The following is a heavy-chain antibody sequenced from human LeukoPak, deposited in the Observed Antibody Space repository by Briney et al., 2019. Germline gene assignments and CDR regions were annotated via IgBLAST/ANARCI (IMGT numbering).Heavy chain of an antibody. V-gene: IGHV2-5*02. CDR3: AHENYGGWYFDL. Sequence: SGPTLVKPTQTLTLTCTFSGFSLSTSGVGVGWIRQPPGKALEWLALIYWDDDKRYSPSLKSRLTITKDTPKNQVVLTMTNMDPVDTATYYCAHENYGGWYFDLWGRGTLVTVSS. CDR1: GFSLSTSGVG. J-gene: IGHJ2*01. D-gene: IGHD4-23*01. CDR2: IYWDDDK.